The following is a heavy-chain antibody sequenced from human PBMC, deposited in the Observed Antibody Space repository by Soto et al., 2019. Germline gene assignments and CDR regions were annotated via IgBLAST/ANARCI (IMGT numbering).Heavy chain of an antibody. J-gene: IGHJ4*02. CDR1: GGSISSSSYY. CDR2: IYYSGST. CDR3: ARLQGRIAVTDPFDY. Sequence: SETLSLTCTVSGGSISSSSYYWGWIRQPPGKGLEWIGSIYYSGSTYYNPSLKSRVTISVDTSKNQFSLKVSSVTAADTAVYYCARLQGRIAVTDPFDYWGQGTLVTVSS. D-gene: IGHD6-19*01. V-gene: IGHV4-39*01.